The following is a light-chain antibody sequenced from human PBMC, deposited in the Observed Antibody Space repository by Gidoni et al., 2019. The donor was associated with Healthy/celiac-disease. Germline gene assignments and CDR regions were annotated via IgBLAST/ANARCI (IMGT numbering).Light chain of an antibody. CDR3: QQYGSSPPWT. J-gene: IGKJ1*01. Sequence: EIALTQSPGTLSLSPGERATLSCRASQSVSSSDLDWYQQKPGQAPRLLIYGASSRATGLPDGFSGSGSGTDFTRTISRLEPEEFAVYYCQQYGSSPPWTFGQGTKVEIK. CDR2: GAS. CDR1: QSVSSSD. V-gene: IGKV3-20*01.